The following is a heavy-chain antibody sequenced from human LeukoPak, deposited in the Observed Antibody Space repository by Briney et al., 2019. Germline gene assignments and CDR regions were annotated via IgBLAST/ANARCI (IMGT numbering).Heavy chain of an antibody. V-gene: IGHV4-38-2*02. Sequence: KPSETLSLTCTVSGYSISSGYYWGWIRQPPGRGLEWIGSIYYSGSTYYNPSLKSRVTISVDTSKNQFSLKLSSVTAADTAVYYCASTNCTNGVCYNDNPPKIDYWGQGTLVTVSS. D-gene: IGHD2-8*01. CDR1: GYSISSGYY. J-gene: IGHJ4*02. CDR2: IYYSGST. CDR3: ASTNCTNGVCYNDNPPKIDY.